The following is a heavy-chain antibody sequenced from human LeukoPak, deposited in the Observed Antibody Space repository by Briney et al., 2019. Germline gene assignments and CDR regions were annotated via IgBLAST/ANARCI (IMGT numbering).Heavy chain of an antibody. Sequence: GGFLRLSCAASGFIFSSAWMSWVRQAPGKGLEWVSAISGSGGSTYYADSVKGRFTISRDNSKNTLYLQMNSLRAEDTAVYYCAKDSRSGWYGDAFDIWGQGTMVTVSS. J-gene: IGHJ3*02. CDR3: AKDSRSGWYGDAFDI. D-gene: IGHD6-19*01. CDR1: GFIFSSAW. CDR2: ISGSGGST. V-gene: IGHV3-23*01.